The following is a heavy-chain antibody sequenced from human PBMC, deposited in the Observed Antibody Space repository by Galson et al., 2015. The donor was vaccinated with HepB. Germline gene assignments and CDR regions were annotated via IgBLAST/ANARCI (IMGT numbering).Heavy chain of an antibody. CDR2: IIPILGIA. J-gene: IGHJ3*02. D-gene: IGHD2-2*01. CDR3: ARDVPAAISDYAFDI. V-gene: IGHV1-69*04. Sequence: SVKVSCKASGGTFSSYTISWVRQAPGQGLEWMGRIIPILGIANYAQKFQGRVTITADKSTSTAYMELSSLRSEDTAVYYCARDVPAAISDYAFDIWGQGTMVTVSS. CDR1: GGTFSSYT.